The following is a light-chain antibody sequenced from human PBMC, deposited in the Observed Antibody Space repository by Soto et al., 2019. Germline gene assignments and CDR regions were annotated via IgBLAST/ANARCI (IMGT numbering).Light chain of an antibody. CDR3: QQYNNWPRAT. J-gene: IGKJ4*01. V-gene: IGKV3D-15*01. Sequence: EIVLAQSPGTLSLSPGERATLSCRASQTVSSTYLAWYQQKPGQAPRLLIYGASNRATGIPDRFTGSGSGTEFNITISSLQSDDSAVYYCQQYNNWPRATFGGGTKVDIK. CDR2: GAS. CDR1: QTVSSTY.